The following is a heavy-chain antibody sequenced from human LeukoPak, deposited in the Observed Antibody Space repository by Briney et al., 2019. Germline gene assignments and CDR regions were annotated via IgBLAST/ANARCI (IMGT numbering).Heavy chain of an antibody. Sequence: GGSLRLSCAASGFTFSSYSMNWVRQAPGKGLEWVSYISSSGSSIYYADSVKGRFTISRDNAKNSLHLQMNSLRAEDTAVYYCARDRGSGYYADAFDMWGQGTMVTVSS. J-gene: IGHJ3*02. CDR3: ARDRGSGYYADAFDM. CDR1: GFTFSSYS. CDR2: ISSSGSSI. V-gene: IGHV3-48*04. D-gene: IGHD3-22*01.